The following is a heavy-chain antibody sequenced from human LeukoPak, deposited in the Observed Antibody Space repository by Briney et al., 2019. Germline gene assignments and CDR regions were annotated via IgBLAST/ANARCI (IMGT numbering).Heavy chain of an antibody. J-gene: IGHJ5*02. CDR3: AKPYSGTILTGWFDP. CDR2: ISGSGGST. Sequence: GGSLRLPCAASGFTFSSYAMTWVRQAPGKGLEWVSIISGSGGSTSYADSVKGRFTISRDNSKNTLYLQMNSLRAEDTALYYCAKPYSGTILTGWFDPWGQGTLVTVSS. V-gene: IGHV3-23*01. D-gene: IGHD3-9*01. CDR1: GFTFSSYA.